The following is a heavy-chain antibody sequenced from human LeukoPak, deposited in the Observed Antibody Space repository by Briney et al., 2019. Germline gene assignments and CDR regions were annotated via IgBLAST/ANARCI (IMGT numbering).Heavy chain of an antibody. J-gene: IGHJ3*02. V-gene: IGHV1-69*05. D-gene: IGHD5-12*01. CDR2: IIPIFGTA. CDR1: GYTFTSYD. CDR3: ARDAVATVGAFDI. Sequence: SVKVSCKASGYTFTSYDINWVRQATGQGLEWMGRIIPIFGTANYAQKFQGRVTITTDESTSTAYMELSSLRSEDTAVYYCARDAVATVGAFDIWGQGTMVTVSS.